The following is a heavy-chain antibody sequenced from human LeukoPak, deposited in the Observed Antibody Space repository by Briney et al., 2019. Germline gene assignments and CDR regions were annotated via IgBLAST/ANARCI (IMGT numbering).Heavy chain of an antibody. Sequence: SSVKVSCKASGGTFSSNTISWVRQAPGQGLEWMGRIIPILGIANYAQKFQGRVTITADKSTSTAYMELSSLRSEDTAVYYCARYDRTASFDPWGQGTLVTVSS. CDR3: ARYDRTASFDP. D-gene: IGHD3-3*01. V-gene: IGHV1-69*02. J-gene: IGHJ5*02. CDR1: GGTFSSNT. CDR2: IIPILGIA.